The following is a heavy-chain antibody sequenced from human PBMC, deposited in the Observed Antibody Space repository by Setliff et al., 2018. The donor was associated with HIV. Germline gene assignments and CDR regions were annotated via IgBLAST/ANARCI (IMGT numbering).Heavy chain of an antibody. CDR2: IYYSGST. CDR3: ARGLDYYGSGSYLPLGY. D-gene: IGHD3-10*01. V-gene: IGHV4-28*03. J-gene: IGHJ4*02. Sequence: SETLSLTCTVSGGSISTSNWWGWIRQTPGKGLEWIGYIYYSGSTDYNPSLKSRVTISVDTSKRQFSLKLSSVTAADTAVYYCARGLDYYGSGSYLPLGYWGQGTLVTVSS. CDR1: GGSISTSNW.